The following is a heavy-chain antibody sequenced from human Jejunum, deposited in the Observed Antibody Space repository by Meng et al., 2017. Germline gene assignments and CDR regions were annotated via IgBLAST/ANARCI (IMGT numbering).Heavy chain of an antibody. D-gene: IGHD1-1*01. CDR1: GASMGSGNYY. CDR3: ARVNWTSSYWYFDL. V-gene: IGHV4-31*01. J-gene: IGHJ2*01. CDR2: IYYSGST. Sequence: QQSGPGLVQPSPPLSLPCTVSGASMGSGNYYWTWIRQHPGKGLEWIGYIYYSGSTYYNPSLQSLVTISIDMSENQFSLKLTSVTAADTAVYYCARVNWTSSYWYFDLWGRGTLVTVSS.